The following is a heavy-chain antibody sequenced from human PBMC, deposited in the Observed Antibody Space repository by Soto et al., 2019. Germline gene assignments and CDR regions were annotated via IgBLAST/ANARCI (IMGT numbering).Heavy chain of an antibody. V-gene: IGHV4-59*01. CDR3: ARVWGGALDI. CDR2: IYYSGST. D-gene: IGHD3-10*01. J-gene: IGHJ3*02. Sequence: QVQLQESGPGLVKPSETLSLTCTVSGGSISSYYWSWIRQPPGKGLEWIGYIYYSGSTNYNPSLKCRVTISVDTSKNQFSLRLSCVTAADTAVYYCARVWGGALDIGGQGTMVTVSS. CDR1: GGSISSYY.